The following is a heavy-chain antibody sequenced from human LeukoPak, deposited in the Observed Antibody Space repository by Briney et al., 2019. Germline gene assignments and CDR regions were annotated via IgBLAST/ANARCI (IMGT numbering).Heavy chain of an antibody. J-gene: IGHJ4*02. D-gene: IGHD3-16*01. Sequence: GGSLRLSCAASGFTFSSYSMNWVRQAPGKGLEWVSSISSSSSYIYYADSVKGRFTISRDNAKISLYLQMNSLRAEDTAVYYCARDLTSGGALDYWGQGTLVTVSS. CDR2: ISSSSSYI. V-gene: IGHV3-21*01. CDR3: ARDLTSGGALDY. CDR1: GFTFSSYS.